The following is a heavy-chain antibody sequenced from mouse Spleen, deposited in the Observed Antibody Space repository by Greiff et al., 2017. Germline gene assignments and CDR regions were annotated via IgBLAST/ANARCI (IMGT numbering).Heavy chain of an antibody. CDR3: ARYYGYDWYFDV. V-gene: IGHV1-64*01. CDR2: IHPNSGST. CDR1: GYTFTSYW. D-gene: IGHD2-2*01. Sequence: QVQLKQPGAELVKPGASVKLSCKASGYTFTSYWMHWVKQRPGQGLEWIGMIHPNSGSTNYNEKFKSKATLTVDKSSITAYMQLSSLTSEDSAVYYCARYYGYDWYFDVWGAGTTVTVSS. J-gene: IGHJ1*01.